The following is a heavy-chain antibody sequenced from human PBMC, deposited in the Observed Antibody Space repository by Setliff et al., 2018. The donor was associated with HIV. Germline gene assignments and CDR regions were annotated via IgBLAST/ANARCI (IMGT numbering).Heavy chain of an antibody. V-gene: IGHV1-46*01. CDR2: LNPSGST. CDR1: GNTFTKYY. D-gene: IGHD2-2*01. J-gene: IGHJ3*02. Sequence: ASVKVSCKASGNTFTKYYMHWVRQAPGQGLEWMGILNPSGSTVSAQKFRGRVTMTRDTSTNTVYMELSNLRSDDSAVYYCARAGGGATDQAFDIWGQGTMVTVSS. CDR3: ARAGGGATDQAFDI.